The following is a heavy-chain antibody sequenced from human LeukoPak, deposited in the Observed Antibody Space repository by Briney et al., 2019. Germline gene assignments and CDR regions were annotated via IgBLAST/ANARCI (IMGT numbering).Heavy chain of an antibody. Sequence: ASVKVSCKASGYTFTSNGISWVRQVPGQGLEWMGWISPYNDKTKYAQRFQGRVTVTTDTSTNTASMELRSLRSDDTAIYYCARDLRGVYSSPAYFDYWGQGTLVTVSS. CDR1: GYTFTSNG. J-gene: IGHJ4*02. D-gene: IGHD6-19*01. CDR2: ISPYNDKT. CDR3: ARDLRGVYSSPAYFDY. V-gene: IGHV1-18*01.